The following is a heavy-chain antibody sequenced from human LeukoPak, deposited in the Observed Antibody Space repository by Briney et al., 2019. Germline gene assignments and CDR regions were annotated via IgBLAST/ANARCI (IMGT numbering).Heavy chain of an antibody. Sequence: SEALSLTCTVSGGSISSYYWSWIRLPPGKGLEWIGYIYYSGSTNYNPSLKSRVTISVDTSKNQFSLKLSSVTAADTAVYYCARDPSPYGEIDIWGQGTMVTVSS. J-gene: IGHJ3*02. CDR2: IYYSGST. D-gene: IGHD4-17*01. V-gene: IGHV4-59*01. CDR1: GGSISSYY. CDR3: ARDPSPYGEIDI.